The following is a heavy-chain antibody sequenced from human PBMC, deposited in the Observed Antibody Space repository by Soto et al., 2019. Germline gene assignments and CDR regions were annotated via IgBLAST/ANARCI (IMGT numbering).Heavy chain of an antibody. D-gene: IGHD3-9*01. CDR1: GGTFSSYA. CDR3: AMDFLRYFDWSPDPAYYYYGMDV. J-gene: IGHJ6*02. CDR2: IIPIFGTA. Sequence: SVKVSCKASGGTFSSYAISWVRQAPGQGLEWMGGIIPIFGTANYAQKFQGRVTITADESTSTAYMELSSLRSEDTAVYYCAMDFLRYFDWSPDPAYYYYGMDVCGQGPTVTVYS. V-gene: IGHV1-69*13.